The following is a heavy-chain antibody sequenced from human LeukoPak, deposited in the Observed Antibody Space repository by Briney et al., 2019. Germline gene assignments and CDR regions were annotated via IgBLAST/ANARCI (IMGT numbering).Heavy chain of an antibody. CDR1: GGSISNGGYY. CDR3: ARYRDSGGRLAFDI. V-gene: IGHV4-31*03. J-gene: IGHJ3*02. Sequence: SQTLSLTCTVSGGSISNGGYYWSWIRQHPGKGLEWIGYIYYSGTTYYNPSLESRVTLSVDTSKNQFSLRLSSVTAADTAVYYCARYRDSGGRLAFDIWGQGTMAAVSS. CDR2: IYYSGTT. D-gene: IGHD2-15*01.